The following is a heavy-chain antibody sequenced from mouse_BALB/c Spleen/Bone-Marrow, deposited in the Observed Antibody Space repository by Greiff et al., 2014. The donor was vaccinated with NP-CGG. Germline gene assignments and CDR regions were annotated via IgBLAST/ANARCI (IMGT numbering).Heavy chain of an antibody. V-gene: IGHV14-1*02. CDR1: GFNIKDYF. D-gene: IGHD4-1*01. CDR3: ARLFGTRDFDY. Sequence: EVQLQQSGAELVRPGALVKLSCKASGFNIKDYFMHWVKQRPEQGLEWIGWIDPEIGNTLYDPKFQGKASITADTSSNTAYLQLSSLTSEDTAVYYCARLFGTRDFDYWGQGTPLTVSS. J-gene: IGHJ2*01. CDR2: IDPEIGNT.